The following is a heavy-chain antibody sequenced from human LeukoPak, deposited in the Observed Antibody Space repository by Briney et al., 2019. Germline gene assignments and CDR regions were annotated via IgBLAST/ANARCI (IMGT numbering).Heavy chain of an antibody. CDR1: GFTFSSYW. D-gene: IGHD5-18*01. CDR3: ARVGGDTAMAIDY. J-gene: IGHJ4*02. Sequence: GGSLRLSCAASGFTFSSYWMHWVRQAPRKGLVWVSRINSDGSSTSYADSVKGRFTISRDNAKNTLYLQMNSLRAEDTAVYDCARVGGDTAMAIDYWGQGTLVTVSS. V-gene: IGHV3-74*01. CDR2: INSDGSST.